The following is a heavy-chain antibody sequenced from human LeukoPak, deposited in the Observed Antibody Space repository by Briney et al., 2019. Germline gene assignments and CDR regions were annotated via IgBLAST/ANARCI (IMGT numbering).Heavy chain of an antibody. CDR2: ISPDGRKT. CDR1: GFTFSNFW. V-gene: IGHV3-74*01. Sequence: GGSLRLSRAASGFTFSNFWMHWVRQAPEKGLVWVSRISPDGRKTDYADSVKGRFIISRENAESTLYLQMNILRPEDTAVYYCIRAPRWEGGNNWFDPWGQGTLVTVSS. CDR3: IRAPRWEGGNNWFDP. J-gene: IGHJ5*02. D-gene: IGHD1-26*01.